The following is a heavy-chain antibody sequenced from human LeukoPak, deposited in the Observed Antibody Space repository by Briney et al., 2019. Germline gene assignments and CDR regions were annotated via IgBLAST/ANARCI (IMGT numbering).Heavy chain of an antibody. J-gene: IGHJ3*02. CDR2: INPNSGGT. Sequence: ASVKVSCKASGYTFTGYYMHWVRQAPGQGLEWMGWINPNSGGTNYAQKFQGRVTMTRDTSISTAYMELSRPRSDDTAVYYCARDFYGSGSYYEIFDIWGQGTMVTVSS. CDR3: ARDFYGSGSYYEIFDI. V-gene: IGHV1-2*02. CDR1: GYTFTGYY. D-gene: IGHD3-10*01.